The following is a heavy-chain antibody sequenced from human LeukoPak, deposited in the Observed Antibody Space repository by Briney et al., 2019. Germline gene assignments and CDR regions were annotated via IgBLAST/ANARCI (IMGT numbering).Heavy chain of an antibody. CDR1: RFTFSSYW. CDR2: INQDGSEN. Sequence: GGSLRLSCAASRFTFSSYWMSWVRQAPGKGLEWVANINQDGSENYYVDSVEGRFTISRDNARNSLYLQMNSLRAEDTAVYYCARRALYYYMDVWGKGTTVTDSS. V-gene: IGHV3-7*01. CDR3: ARRALYYYMDV. J-gene: IGHJ6*03.